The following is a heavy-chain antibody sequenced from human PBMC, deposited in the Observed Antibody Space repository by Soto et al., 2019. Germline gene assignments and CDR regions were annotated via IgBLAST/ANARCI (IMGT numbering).Heavy chain of an antibody. V-gene: IGHV4-34*01. CDR1: GGSFRPYY. Sequence: SETLSLTCAVYGGSFRPYYWSWIRQSPGKGLEWIGEVNHSGNTNYNPSLKTRVIISTDPSKNQFSLKLAPVTAADTAVYFCARGLLTHGGVEYWGQGTLVTVSS. CDR2: VNHSGNT. CDR3: ARGLLTHGGVEY. D-gene: IGHD3-9*01. J-gene: IGHJ4*02.